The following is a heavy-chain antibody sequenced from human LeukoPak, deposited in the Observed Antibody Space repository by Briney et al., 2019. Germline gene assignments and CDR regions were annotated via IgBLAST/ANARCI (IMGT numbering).Heavy chain of an antibody. Sequence: GGSLRLSCAVSGITLSNYGMSWVRQAPGKGLEWVAGISGSGGGTNYADSVKGRFTISRDNPKNTLYLQMKSLRAEDTAVYFCAKRGVVIRVILVGFHKEAYYFDFWGQGALVTVSS. V-gene: IGHV3-23*01. CDR3: AKRGVVIRVILVGFHKEAYYFDF. CDR2: ISGSGGGT. J-gene: IGHJ4*02. D-gene: IGHD3-22*01. CDR1: GITLSNYG.